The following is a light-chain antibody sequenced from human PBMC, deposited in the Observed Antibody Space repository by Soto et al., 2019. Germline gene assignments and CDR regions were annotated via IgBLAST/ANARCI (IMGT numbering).Light chain of an antibody. J-gene: IGKJ5*01. CDR3: QQFNNHLIT. CDR1: LGISSA. V-gene: IGKV1D-13*01. CDR2: HAS. Sequence: IEVSLSQYYRSASVGDRVASAWRASLGISSALAWYQQKPGKAPKLLIYHASSLESGVPSRFSGSGSGTDFTLTVSSLQPEDFATYCSQQFNNHLITFGQGTSLDI.